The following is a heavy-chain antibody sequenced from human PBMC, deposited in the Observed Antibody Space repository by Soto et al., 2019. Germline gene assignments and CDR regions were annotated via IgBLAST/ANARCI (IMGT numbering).Heavy chain of an antibody. V-gene: IGHV3-7*01. J-gene: IGHJ5*02. CDR2: IKQDGSEK. CDR3: ATYGKQLGSYNWFDP. CDR1: GFTFSSYW. Sequence: GGSLRLSCAASGFTFSSYWMSWVRQAPGKGLEWVANIKQDGSEKYYVDSVKGRFTISRDNAKNSLYLQMNSLRAEDTAVYYCATYGKQLGSYNWFDPWGQGTLVTVSS. D-gene: IGHD6-6*01.